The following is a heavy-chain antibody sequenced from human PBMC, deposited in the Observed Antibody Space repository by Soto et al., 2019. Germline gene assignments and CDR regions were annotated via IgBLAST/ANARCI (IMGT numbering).Heavy chain of an antibody. CDR1: GGSISSSY. J-gene: IGHJ4*02. CDR2: VYYTGST. CDR3: ARSVAVPGAHIDY. V-gene: IGHV4-59*01. Sequence: PSETLSLTCSVSGGSISSSYWSWIRQYPGKGLEWLGYVYYTGSTNYSPSLRSRISISVDTSKNEFSLRLSSVTAADTAVYFCARSVAVPGAHIDYWGQGTQVTVSS. D-gene: IGHD6-19*01.